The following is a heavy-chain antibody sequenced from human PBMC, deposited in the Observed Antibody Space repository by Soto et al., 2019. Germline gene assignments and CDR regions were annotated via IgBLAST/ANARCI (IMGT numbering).Heavy chain of an antibody. Sequence: SETLSLTCAVSGGSISSGGYSWGWIRQPPGEGLEWIGYIYHSGSTYYNPSLKSRVTISVDRSKNQFSLKLSSVTAADTAVYYCARAVLDDSSGYYVDYWGQGTLVTVSS. V-gene: IGHV4-30-2*01. CDR2: IYHSGST. J-gene: IGHJ4*02. CDR3: ARAVLDDSSGYYVDY. CDR1: GGSISSGGYS. D-gene: IGHD3-22*01.